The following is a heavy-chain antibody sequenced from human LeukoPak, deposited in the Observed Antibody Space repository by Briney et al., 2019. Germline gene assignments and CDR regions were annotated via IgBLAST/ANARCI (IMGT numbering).Heavy chain of an antibody. Sequence: GGSLRLSCAASGFTFSSYGMHWVRQAPGKGLEWVAVISYDGSNKYYADSVKGRFTISRDNSKNTLYLQMNSLRAEDTAVYYCAKAVAYYGSGSSDYWGQGTLVTVSS. J-gene: IGHJ4*02. D-gene: IGHD3-10*01. CDR1: GFTFSSYG. CDR2: ISYDGSNK. V-gene: IGHV3-30*18. CDR3: AKAVAYYGSGSSDY.